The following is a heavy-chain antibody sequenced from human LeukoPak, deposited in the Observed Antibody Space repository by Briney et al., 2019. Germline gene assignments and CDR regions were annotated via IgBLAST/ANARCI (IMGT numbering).Heavy chain of an antibody. D-gene: IGHD2-15*01. V-gene: IGHV1-8*03. CDR3: ARGRGGGSFDYYYYYMDV. J-gene: IGHJ6*03. CDR2: MNPNSGNT. Sequence: GASVKVSCKASGYTFTSYDINWVRQATGQGLEWMGWMNPNSGNTGYAQKFQGRVTITRNTSISTAYMELSSLRSEDTAVYYCARGRGGGSFDYYYYYMDVWGKGTTVTVSS. CDR1: GYTFTSYD.